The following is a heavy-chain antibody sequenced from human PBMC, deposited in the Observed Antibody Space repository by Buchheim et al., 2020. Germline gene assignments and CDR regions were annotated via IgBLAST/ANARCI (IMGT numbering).Heavy chain of an antibody. CDR1: GGSISSGSYY. D-gene: IGHD3-10*01. CDR3: ARDRGTMVRGVTSYYYYYYGMDV. V-gene: IGHV4-61*02. Sequence: QVQLQESGPELVKPSQTLSLTCTVSGGSISSGSYYWSWIRQPAGKGLEWIGRIYTSGSTNYNPSLKSRVTISVDTSKNQFSLKLSSVTAADTAVYYCARDRGTMVRGVTSYYYYYYGMDVWGQGTT. J-gene: IGHJ6*02. CDR2: IYTSGST.